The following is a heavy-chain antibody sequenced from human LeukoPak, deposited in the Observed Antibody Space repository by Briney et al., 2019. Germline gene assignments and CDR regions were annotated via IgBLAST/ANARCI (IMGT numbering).Heavy chain of an antibody. J-gene: IGHJ4*02. CDR2: IYPGDSDT. CDR1: GYSFASYW. Sequence: GESLKISCEGSGYSFASYWIGWVRQMPGKGLEWMGIIYPGDSDTRYSPSFEGQVTISADKSISTAYLQWSSLKASDTAMYYCARSPDYYESSGPIDYWGQGTLVTVSS. D-gene: IGHD3-22*01. V-gene: IGHV5-51*06. CDR3: ARSPDYYESSGPIDY.